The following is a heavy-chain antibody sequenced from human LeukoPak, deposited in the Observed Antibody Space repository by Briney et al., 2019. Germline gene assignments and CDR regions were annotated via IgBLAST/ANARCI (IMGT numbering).Heavy chain of an antibody. CDR1: GFTFSSYS. D-gene: IGHD1-26*01. V-gene: IGHV3-48*01. CDR3: AREGSGSYLEY. J-gene: IGHJ4*02. CDR2: ISSGTM. Sequence: PGGSLRLSCAASGFTFSSYSMNWVRQAPGKGLEWVSYISSGTMYYADSVKGRFTISRDNAKNSLYLQMNRLRAEDTAVYYCAREGSGSYLEYWGQGTLVTVSS.